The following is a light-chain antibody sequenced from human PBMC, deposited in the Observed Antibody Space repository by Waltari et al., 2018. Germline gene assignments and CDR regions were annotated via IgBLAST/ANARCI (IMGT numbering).Light chain of an antibody. CDR1: PSISTW. Sequence: DIQMTQSPSSLSASVGAKVTITCRASPSISTWLAWFQLKPGKAPKLLIYKASNLESGVPSRFSGSGSGTEFTLTISSLLPEDFATYYCQQYNSDSHSFGQGTRLEIK. V-gene: IGKV1-5*03. CDR3: QQYNSDSHS. J-gene: IGKJ2*01. CDR2: KAS.